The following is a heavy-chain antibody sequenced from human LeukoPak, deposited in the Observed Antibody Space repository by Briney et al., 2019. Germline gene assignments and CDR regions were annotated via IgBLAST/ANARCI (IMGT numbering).Heavy chain of an antibody. CDR1: GFTFSSYD. CDR3: ARGVHDYYDSTGDDWFDP. CDR2: IGTAGDT. D-gene: IGHD3-22*01. Sequence: GGSLRLSCAASGFTFSSYDMHWVRQATGKGLEWVSAIGTAGDTYYPGSVKGRFTISRENAKNSLYLQMNRLRAGDTAVYYCARGVHDYYDSTGDDWFDPWGQGTLVTVSS. V-gene: IGHV3-13*01. J-gene: IGHJ5*02.